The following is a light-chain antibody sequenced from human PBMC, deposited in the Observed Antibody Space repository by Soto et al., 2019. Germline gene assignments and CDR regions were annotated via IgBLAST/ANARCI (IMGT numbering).Light chain of an antibody. CDR1: QGISNY. CDR3: QQYYTYPLT. CDR2: AAS. J-gene: IGKJ4*01. Sequence: AIRVTQSPSSFSASTGDRVTITCRATQGISNYLAWYQQKPGKAPQLLIYAASTLQSGVPSRFSGSGSGTDFSLTINNLQSEDFATYYCQQYYTYPLTFGGGTKVEIK. V-gene: IGKV1-8*01.